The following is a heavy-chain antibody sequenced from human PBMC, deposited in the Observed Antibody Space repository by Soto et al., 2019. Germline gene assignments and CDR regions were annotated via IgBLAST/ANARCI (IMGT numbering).Heavy chain of an antibody. V-gene: IGHV3-48*01. J-gene: IGHJ6*03. CDR3: ARGPYDRVGYYYMDV. CDR2: ISSSSSTI. CDR1: GFTFSSYS. Sequence: EVQLVESGGGLVQPGGSLRLSCAASGFTFSSYSMNWVRQAPGKGLEWVSYISSSSSTIYYADSVKGRFTISRDNAKNSLYLQMNSLRAEDTAVYYCARGPYDRVGYYYMDVWGKGTTVTVSS. D-gene: IGHD3-9*01.